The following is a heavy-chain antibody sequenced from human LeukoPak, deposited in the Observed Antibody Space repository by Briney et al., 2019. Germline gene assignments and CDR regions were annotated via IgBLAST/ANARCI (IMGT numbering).Heavy chain of an antibody. J-gene: IGHJ6*03. Sequence: HSGGSLRLSCAASGFTFSSYAMSWVRQGPGQGLQWVSLLLNDGVTTYADSVRGRFTISRDNSNNTLYLKMNILRAEDTAIYYCAKHRGVHPPYYMDVWGKGTTVTVSS. V-gene: IGHV3-23*01. CDR1: GFTFSSYA. D-gene: IGHD3-10*01. CDR3: AKHRGVHPPYYMDV. CDR2: LLNDGVTT.